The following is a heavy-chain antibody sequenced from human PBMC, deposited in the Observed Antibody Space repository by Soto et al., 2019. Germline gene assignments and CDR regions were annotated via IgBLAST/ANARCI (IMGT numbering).Heavy chain of an antibody. D-gene: IGHD6-13*01. CDR1: GGSVSSGGYY. Sequence: SETLSLTCTVSGGSVSSGGYYWRWIRQPPGKGLEWIGYIYYSGSTNYNPSLKSRVTISVDTSKNQFSLKLSSVTAADTAVYYCARTYSSSWYGRLDYWGQGTLVTVSS. CDR3: ARTYSSSWYGRLDY. V-gene: IGHV4-61*08. CDR2: IYYSGST. J-gene: IGHJ4*02.